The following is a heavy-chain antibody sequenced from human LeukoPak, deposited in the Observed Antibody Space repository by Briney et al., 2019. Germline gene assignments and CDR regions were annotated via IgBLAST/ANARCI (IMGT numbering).Heavy chain of an antibody. J-gene: IGHJ5*02. Sequence: SETLSLTCTVSGGSISSYYWSWIRQPPGKGLEWVGYIYYSGSTNYNPSLKSRVTISVDMSKNQFSLKLSSVTAADTAVYYCARQRGIPRAGWFDPWGQGTLVTVSS. D-gene: IGHD3-16*01. CDR1: GGSISSYY. CDR3: ARQRGIPRAGWFDP. V-gene: IGHV4-59*08. CDR2: IYYSGST.